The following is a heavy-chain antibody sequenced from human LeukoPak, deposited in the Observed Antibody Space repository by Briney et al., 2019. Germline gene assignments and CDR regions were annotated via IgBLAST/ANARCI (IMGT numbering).Heavy chain of an antibody. CDR3: ARARGFDI. CDR2: IKHDGSEE. J-gene: IGHJ3*02. Sequence: GGSLRLSCAASGFTFSNLWMSWVRQAPGRGLEWVANIKHDGSEEYYGDSVKGRFTISRDNAENSLYLQMNSPRAEDTAVYYCARARGFDIWGQGTMVTVSS. D-gene: IGHD3-10*01. V-gene: IGHV3-7*01. CDR1: GFTFSNLW.